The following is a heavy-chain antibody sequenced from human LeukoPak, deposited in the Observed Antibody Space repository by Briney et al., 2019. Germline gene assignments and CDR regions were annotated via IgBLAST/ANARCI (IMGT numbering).Heavy chain of an antibody. Sequence: GGSLRLSCAASGFTFDDYGMSWVCQAPGKGLEWVSGINWNGGSTGYADSVKGRFTISRDNAKNSLYLQMNSLRAEDTALYHCARDYIAAAGNWFDPWGQGTLVTVSS. CDR1: GFTFDDYG. D-gene: IGHD6-13*01. CDR3: ARDYIAAAGNWFDP. CDR2: INWNGGST. V-gene: IGHV3-20*01. J-gene: IGHJ5*02.